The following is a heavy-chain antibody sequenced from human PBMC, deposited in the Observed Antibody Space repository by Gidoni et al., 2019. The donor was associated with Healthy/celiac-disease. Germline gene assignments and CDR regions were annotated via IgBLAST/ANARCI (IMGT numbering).Heavy chain of an antibody. Sequence: QVQLVQSGAEVKKPGSSVKVSCKASGGTFSSYGISWVRQAPGQGLEWMGGIIPIFGTANYAQQFQGRVTISADESTSTAYMELSSLRSEDTAVYYCARPGRYYYDSSGYYPFDYWGQGTLVTVSS. D-gene: IGHD3-22*01. CDR2: IIPIFGTA. V-gene: IGHV1-69*01. CDR1: GGTFSSYG. CDR3: ARPGRYYYDSSGYYPFDY. J-gene: IGHJ4*02.